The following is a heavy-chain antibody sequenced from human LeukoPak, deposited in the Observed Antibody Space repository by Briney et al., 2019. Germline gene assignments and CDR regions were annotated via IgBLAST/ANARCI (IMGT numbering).Heavy chain of an antibody. J-gene: IGHJ6*02. V-gene: IGHV3-7*01. CDR3: ARDAGSGLYYGMDV. CDR1: GFTFSSYW. D-gene: IGHD6-19*01. CDR2: IKQGGSEK. Sequence: QSGESLRLSCAASGFTFSSYWMSWVRQAPGKGLEWVANIKQGGSEKYYVDSVKGRFTISRDNAKNSLYLQMNSLRAEDTAVYYCARDAGSGLYYGMDVWGQGTTVTVSS.